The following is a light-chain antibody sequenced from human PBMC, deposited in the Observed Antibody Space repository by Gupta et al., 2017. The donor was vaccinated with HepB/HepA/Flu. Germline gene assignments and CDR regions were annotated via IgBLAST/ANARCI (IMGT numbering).Light chain of an antibody. CDR2: GAS. J-gene: IGKJ2*04. V-gene: IGKV3-20*01. CDR1: QSVSSSY. Sequence: EILLPPSPATLLFFPGEIATLPCRASQSVSSSYLAWYQQKPGQAPRLLIYGASSRATGIPDRFSGSGSGTDFTLTISRLEPEDFAVYYCQQYGSSRSFGQGTKLEIK. CDR3: QQYGSSRS.